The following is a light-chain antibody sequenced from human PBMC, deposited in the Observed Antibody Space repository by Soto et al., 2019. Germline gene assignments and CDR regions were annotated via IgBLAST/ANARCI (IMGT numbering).Light chain of an antibody. CDR2: GAS. Sequence: IQLTQSPSSLSASVGDRVTISCRASQGIANFLAWYQQKPGKAPKLLIYGASTLQSGVPSRFSGSGSGTDFTLTIISLPPEDFATYYWQQLNSFPIPFGPGTKVDIK. CDR1: QGIANF. V-gene: IGKV1-9*01. CDR3: QQLNSFPIP. J-gene: IGKJ3*01.